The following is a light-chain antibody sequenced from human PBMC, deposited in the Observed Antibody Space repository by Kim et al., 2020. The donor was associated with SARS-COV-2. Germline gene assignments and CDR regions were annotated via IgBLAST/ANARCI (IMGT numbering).Light chain of an antibody. J-gene: IGKJ2*01. CDR3: HQEYDFLYS. CDR2: WTS. V-gene: IGKV4-1*01. CDR1: QHVCDSPSKRNY. Sequence: ATVNCKSSQHVCDSPSKRNYVSWYQQKPGQPPKLLIYWTSTRQFGVPDRFSGSGSGTDFALTISSLQAEDVAVYYCHQEYDFLYSFGQGTRVEIK.